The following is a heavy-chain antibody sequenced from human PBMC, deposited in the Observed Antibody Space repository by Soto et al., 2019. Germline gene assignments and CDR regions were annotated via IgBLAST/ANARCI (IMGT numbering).Heavy chain of an antibody. CDR2: ISYDGYLK. J-gene: IGHJ6*02. CDR3: AKDFKVSGSHYGTLNYYYGMDV. Sequence: GGSRRLSCAASGFTFSTYVMQWVRQAPGKGLGWVAVISYDGYLKYYVDAVKGRFTVARDNSKNTLFLEMNSLRVEDTAVYFCAKDFKVSGSHYGTLNYYYGMDVWGQGTLGTVSS. D-gene: IGHD3-10*01. V-gene: IGHV3-30*18. CDR1: GFTFSTYV.